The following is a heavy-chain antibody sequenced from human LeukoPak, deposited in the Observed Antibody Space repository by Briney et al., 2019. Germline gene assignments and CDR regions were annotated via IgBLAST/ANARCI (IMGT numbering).Heavy chain of an antibody. CDR1: GGFISSSSYY. Sequence: RSSETLSLTCTVSGGFISSSSYYWGWIRQPPGKGLEWIGSIYYSGSTYYNPSLKSRVTISVDTSKNQFSLKLSSVTAADTAVYYCARTLGFWSGKDYYFDYWGQGTLVTVSS. V-gene: IGHV4-39*07. CDR2: IYYSGST. D-gene: IGHD3-3*01. CDR3: ARTLGFWSGKDYYFDY. J-gene: IGHJ4*02.